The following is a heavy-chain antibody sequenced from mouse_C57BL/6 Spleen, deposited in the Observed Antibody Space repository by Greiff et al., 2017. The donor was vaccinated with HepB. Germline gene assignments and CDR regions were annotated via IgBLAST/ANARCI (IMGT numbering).Heavy chain of an antibody. CDR1: GFTFSSYG. V-gene: IGHV5-6*02. D-gene: IGHD4-1*01. CDR2: ISSGGSYT. CDR3: ARHSGVTGKGYAMDY. Sequence: EVMLVESGGDLVKPGGSLKLSCAASGFTFSSYGMSWVRQTPDKRLEWVATISSGGSYTYYPDSVKGRFTISRDNAKNTLYLQMSSLKSEDTAMYYCARHSGVTGKGYAMDYWGQGTSVTVSS. J-gene: IGHJ4*01.